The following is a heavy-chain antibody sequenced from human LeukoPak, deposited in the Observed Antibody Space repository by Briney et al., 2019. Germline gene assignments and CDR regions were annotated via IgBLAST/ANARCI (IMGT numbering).Heavy chain of an antibody. D-gene: IGHD5-24*01. Sequence: SETLSLTCAVYGGSFSRYYWSWIRQSPGKGLEWIAEIDHRGDTNYNPSVKSRVTISVDTFKYQFSLKVRSLSAADTAVYYCARGATISETGYFDFWGQGTPVTVSS. CDR1: GGSFSRYY. V-gene: IGHV4-34*01. J-gene: IGHJ4*03. CDR2: IDHRGDT. CDR3: ARGATISETGYFDF.